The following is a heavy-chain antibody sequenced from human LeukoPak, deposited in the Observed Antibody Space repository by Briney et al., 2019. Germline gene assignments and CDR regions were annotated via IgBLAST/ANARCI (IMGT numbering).Heavy chain of an antibody. Sequence: ASVKVSCKASGYTFTGYYMHWVRQAPGQGLEWMGWINPNSGGTNYAQKFQGRVTMTRDTSISTAYMELRSLRSDDTAVYYCARAGIIVGAIGAFDIWGQGTMVTVSS. CDR3: ARAGIIVGAIGAFDI. CDR1: GYTFTGYY. V-gene: IGHV1-2*02. J-gene: IGHJ3*02. D-gene: IGHD1-26*01. CDR2: INPNSGGT.